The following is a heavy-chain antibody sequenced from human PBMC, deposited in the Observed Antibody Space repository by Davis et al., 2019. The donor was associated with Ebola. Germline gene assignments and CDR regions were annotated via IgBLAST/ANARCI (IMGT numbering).Heavy chain of an antibody. CDR2: IYPGDSET. Sequence: GESLKISCKGSGYSFTSYWIAWVRQMPGKGLECMGIIYPGDSETRYSPSFQGQVTISADKSISTAYLQWSSLKASDTAMYYCARRGGYCISTSCYASRWFDPWGQGTLVTVSS. V-gene: IGHV5-51*01. CDR1: GYSFTSYW. CDR3: ARRGGYCISTSCYASRWFDP. D-gene: IGHD2-2*03. J-gene: IGHJ5*02.